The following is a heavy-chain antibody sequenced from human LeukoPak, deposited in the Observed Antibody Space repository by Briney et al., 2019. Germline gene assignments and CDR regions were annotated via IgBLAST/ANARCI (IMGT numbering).Heavy chain of an antibody. J-gene: IGHJ4*02. V-gene: IGHV3-7*01. CDR2: IKQDGSAK. D-gene: IGHD6-6*01. Sequence: GGFLRLSCAASGFTFSSYWMSWVRQAPGKGLEWVANIKQDGSAKYYVDSVKGRFTISRDNTKNSLDLQMNSLRAEDTAVYYCARIGYSSSSFDYWGQGTLVTVSS. CDR1: GFTFSSYW. CDR3: ARIGYSSSSFDY.